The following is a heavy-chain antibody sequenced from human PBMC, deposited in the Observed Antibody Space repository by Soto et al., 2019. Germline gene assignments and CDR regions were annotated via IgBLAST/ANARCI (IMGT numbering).Heavy chain of an antibody. CDR2: IKSKTDGGTT. Sequence: EEQLVQSGGGLVKPGGSLRLSCAASGFTFSNAWMNWVRQAPGKGLECVGRIKSKTDGGTTEYPAPAKGRFTISRDDSKNTLYLPLNSLQTEHTAVYFCSTDRRLVGGTTGSQYYYGMDVWGQGTTVTVSS. J-gene: IGHJ6*02. V-gene: IGHV3-15*07. CDR3: STDRRLVGGTTGSQYYYGMDV. CDR1: GFTFSNAW. D-gene: IGHD1-26*01.